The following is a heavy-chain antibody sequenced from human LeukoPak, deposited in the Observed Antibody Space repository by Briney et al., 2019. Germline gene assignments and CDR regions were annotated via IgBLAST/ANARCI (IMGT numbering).Heavy chain of an antibody. CDR3: AREDYYDSSGYFDY. V-gene: IGHV4-4*07. D-gene: IGHD3-22*01. J-gene: IGHJ4*02. CDR1: GGSISSYY. Sequence: SETLSLTCTVSGGSISSYYWSWIRQPAGKGLEWIGRIYTSGSTNYNPSLKSRVTMSVDTSKNQFSPKLSSVTAADTAVYYCAREDYYDSSGYFDYWGQGTLVTVSS. CDR2: IYTSGST.